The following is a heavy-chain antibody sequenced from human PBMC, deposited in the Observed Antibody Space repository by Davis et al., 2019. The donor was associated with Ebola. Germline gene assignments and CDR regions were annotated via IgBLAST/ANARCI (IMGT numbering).Heavy chain of an antibody. V-gene: IGHV1-69*06. CDR1: GYTFTSYG. Sequence: AASVKVSCKASGYTFTSYGISWVRQAPGQGLEWMGTIIPVFATANYAQKLQGRVTITADTSTTTVYVELSSLRPEDTAVYYCGREGRSGNEYALDVWGQGTAVTVSS. D-gene: IGHD5-12*01. CDR2: IIPVFATA. CDR3: GREGRSGNEYALDV. J-gene: IGHJ6*02.